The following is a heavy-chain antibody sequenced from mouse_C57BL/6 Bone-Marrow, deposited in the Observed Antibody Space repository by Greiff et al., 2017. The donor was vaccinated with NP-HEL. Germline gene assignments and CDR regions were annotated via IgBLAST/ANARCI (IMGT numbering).Heavy chain of an antibody. Sequence: VQLQQPGAELVKPGASVKVSCKASGYTFTSYWMHWVKQRPGQGLEWIGRIHPSDGDTNYNQKFKGKATLTVDKSSSTAYMQLSRLTSEDSAVYYCGKGDGPYWGKGTTLTVSS. CDR3: GKGDGPY. CDR2: IHPSDGDT. V-gene: IGHV1-74*01. D-gene: IGHD2-3*01. CDR1: GYTFTSYW. J-gene: IGHJ2*01.